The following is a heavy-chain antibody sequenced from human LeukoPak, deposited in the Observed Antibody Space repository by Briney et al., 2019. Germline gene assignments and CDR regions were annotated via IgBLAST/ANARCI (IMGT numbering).Heavy chain of an antibody. CDR3: ARVFLYSYGSPYYYYMDV. V-gene: IGHV3-21*01. Sequence: GGSLRLSCAASGFTFSSYNMNWVRQAPGKGLEWVSSISSSSSYIYYADSVKGRFTISRDNAKNSLYLQMNSLGAEDTAVYYCARVFLYSYGSPYYYYMDVWGKGTTVTVSS. CDR2: ISSSSSYI. D-gene: IGHD5-18*01. CDR1: GFTFSSYN. J-gene: IGHJ6*03.